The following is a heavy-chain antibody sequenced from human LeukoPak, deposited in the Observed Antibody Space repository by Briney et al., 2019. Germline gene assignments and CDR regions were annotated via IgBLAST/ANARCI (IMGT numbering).Heavy chain of an antibody. CDR3: GRDPNGDYVGAFEF. CDR2: IRGSGGST. V-gene: IGHV3-23*01. CDR1: GFTFSNYA. D-gene: IGHD4-17*01. J-gene: IGHJ3*01. Sequence: GGSLRLSCAASGFTFSNYALVWVRQAPGKGLEWVSAIRGSGGSTNYADAVKGRFTISRDNSKNTLYLQMNSLRAEDTAVYYCGRDPNGDYVGAFEFWGQGTMVTVSS.